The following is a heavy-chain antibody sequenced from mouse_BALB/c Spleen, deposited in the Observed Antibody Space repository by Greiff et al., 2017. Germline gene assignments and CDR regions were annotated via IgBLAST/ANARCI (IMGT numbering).Heavy chain of an antibody. J-gene: IGHJ3*01. CDR2: IYPGDGDT. V-gene: IGHV1-80*01. CDR3: ARRGGNGFAY. D-gene: IGHD1-1*02. CDR1: GYAFRSHW. Sequence: QVQLKESGAELVRPGSSVKISCKASGYAFRSHWMNWVKQRPGQGLEWIGQIYPGDGDTNYNGKFKGKATLTADKSSSTAYMQLSSLTSEDSAVYFCARRGGNGFAYWGQGTLVTVSA.